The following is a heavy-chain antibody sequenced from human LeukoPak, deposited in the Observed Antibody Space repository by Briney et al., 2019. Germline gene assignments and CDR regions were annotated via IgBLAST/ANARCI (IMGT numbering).Heavy chain of an antibody. D-gene: IGHD6-13*01. V-gene: IGHV4-4*07. Sequence: SETLSLTCTVSGGSISSYYWSWVRQPAGKGLEWIGRIYTSGNTNYNPSLKGRVTMSVDTSKNHFSLNLSSVTAADTAVYYCARGRGSSWYYFDYWGQGTLVTASS. CDR1: GGSISSYY. J-gene: IGHJ4*02. CDR2: IYTSGNT. CDR3: ARGRGSSWYYFDY.